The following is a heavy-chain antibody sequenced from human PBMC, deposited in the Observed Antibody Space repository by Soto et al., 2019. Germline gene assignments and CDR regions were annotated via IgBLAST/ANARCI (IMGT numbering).Heavy chain of an antibody. CDR2: IFYSGST. Sequence: QVQLQESGPGLVKPSQTLSLTCTVSGGSISSGGYYWSWIRQHPGKGLEWIGYIFYSGSTFYNPSLKSRVTISVDTSKNQFSLKLSSVTAADTAVYYCARDRSQGHPYSYYGMDVWGQGTTVTVSS. V-gene: IGHV4-31*03. J-gene: IGHJ6*02. CDR3: ARDRSQGHPYSYYGMDV. CDR1: GGSISSGGYY. D-gene: IGHD3-16*02.